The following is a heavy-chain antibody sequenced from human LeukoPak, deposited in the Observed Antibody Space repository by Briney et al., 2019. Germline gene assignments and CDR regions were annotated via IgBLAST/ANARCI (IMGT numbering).Heavy chain of an antibody. V-gene: IGHV4-61*01. J-gene: IGHJ4*02. D-gene: IGHD5-12*01. CDR1: GGSVSSGSYY. CDR2: IYYSGST. CDR3: ATMPAYSGYEFDY. Sequence: SETLSPTCTVSGGSVSSGSYYWSWIRQPPGKGLEWIAHIYYSGSTNYNPSLKSRVTISVDTSKNQFSLKLTSVTAADTAVYYCATMPAYSGYEFDYWGQGTLVTVSS.